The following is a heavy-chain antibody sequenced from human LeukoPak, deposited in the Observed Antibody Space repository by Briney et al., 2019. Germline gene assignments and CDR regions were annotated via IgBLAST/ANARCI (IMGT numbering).Heavy chain of an antibody. CDR2: ISSSSSYI. J-gene: IGHJ4*02. V-gene: IGHV3-21*01. CDR3: AGVRRGGLGAGGDSLDY. CDR1: GFTFSTYS. Sequence: PGGSLRLSCAASGFTFSTYSMNWVRQAPGKGLEWVSFISSSSSYIYYADSVKGRFTISRDNAKNSLYLHMNSLRAEDTAVYYCAGVRRGGLGAGGDSLDYWGQGTLVTVSS. D-gene: IGHD3-16*01.